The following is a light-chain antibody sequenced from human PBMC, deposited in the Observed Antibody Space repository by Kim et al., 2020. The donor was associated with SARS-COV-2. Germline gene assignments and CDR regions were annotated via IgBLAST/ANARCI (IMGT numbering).Light chain of an antibody. CDR2: GAS. J-gene: IGKJ1*01. Sequence: SPGERATLSCRASQSVSRNYLAWYQQKPGQAPRLLIYGASSRATGVPDRFSGSGSGTDFTLTISRLEPEDSAVYYCHQYETSLWTFGQGTKVDIK. CDR1: QSVSRNY. CDR3: HQYETSLWT. V-gene: IGKV3-20*01.